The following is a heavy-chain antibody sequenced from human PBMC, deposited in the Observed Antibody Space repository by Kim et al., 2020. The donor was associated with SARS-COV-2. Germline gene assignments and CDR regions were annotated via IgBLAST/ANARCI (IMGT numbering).Heavy chain of an antibody. CDR2: INHSGST. CDR1: GGSFSGYY. V-gene: IGHV4-34*01. D-gene: IGHD3-16*01. Sequence: SETLSLTCAVYGGSFSGYYWSWIRQPPGKGLEWIGEINHSGSTNYNPSLKSRVTISVDTSKNQFSLKLSSVTAADTAVYYCARERGGHWGQGTLVTVSS. CDR3: ARERGGH. J-gene: IGHJ4*02.